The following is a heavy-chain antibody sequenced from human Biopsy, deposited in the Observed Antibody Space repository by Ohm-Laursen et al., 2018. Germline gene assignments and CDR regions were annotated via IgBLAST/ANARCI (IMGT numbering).Heavy chain of an antibody. CDR1: GCSISSDY. V-gene: IGHV4-59*01. Sequence: SQTLSLTCTVSGCSISSDYWSWIRQSPGKGLEWIGYISKRGSTNYNPSLSGRVTISVDTSKNQFSLKLSSVTAADTAVFFCARLYRLDDYWNDDPPDAFDVWGQGTRVTVSS. D-gene: IGHD3-3*01. CDR3: ARLYRLDDYWNDDPPDAFDV. J-gene: IGHJ3*01. CDR2: ISKRGST.